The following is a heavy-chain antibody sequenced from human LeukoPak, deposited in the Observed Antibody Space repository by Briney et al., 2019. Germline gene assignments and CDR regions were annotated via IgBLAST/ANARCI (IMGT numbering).Heavy chain of an antibody. V-gene: IGHV3-73*01. CDR3: TSLGGYPDY. Sequence: GGTLRLSCTASGFTFSGSAMHWVRQASGKGLEWVRRIRSKANSYATAYAASVKGRFTISRDDSKNTAYLQMNSLKTEDTAVYYCTSLGGYPDYWGQGTLVTVSS. CDR1: GFTFSGSA. J-gene: IGHJ4*02. D-gene: IGHD5-12*01. CDR2: IRSKANSYAT.